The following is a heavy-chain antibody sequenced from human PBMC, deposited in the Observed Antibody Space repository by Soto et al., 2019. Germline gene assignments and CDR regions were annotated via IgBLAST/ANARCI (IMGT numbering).Heavy chain of an antibody. Sequence: GGSLRLSCTASGFTFSDYAMNWVRQAPEKGLESVSTITATSGTTYYADSVKGRFTISRDNSKDTLYLQMNSLRAEDTALYYCAKATLPNYGDYVSGNPYYYFDLWGRGTLVTVSS. CDR2: ITATSGTT. CDR3: AKATLPNYGDYVSGNPYYYFDL. D-gene: IGHD4-17*01. V-gene: IGHV3-23*01. J-gene: IGHJ2*01. CDR1: GFTFSDYA.